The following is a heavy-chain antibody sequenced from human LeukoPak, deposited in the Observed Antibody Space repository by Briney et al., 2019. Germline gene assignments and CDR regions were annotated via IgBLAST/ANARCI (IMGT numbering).Heavy chain of an antibody. CDR3: ARHFYYGDYYFDC. Sequence: PSETLSLTCTVSGASISTSSYYWGWLRQPPGKGLEWLGSIYYTGSTYYKPSLKSRVTISIDTSKNQFSLKLSSVTAADTAVYFCARHFYYGDYYFDCWGRGTLVTVSS. D-gene: IGHD4-17*01. J-gene: IGHJ4*02. CDR1: GASISTSSYY. V-gene: IGHV4-39*01. CDR2: IYYTGST.